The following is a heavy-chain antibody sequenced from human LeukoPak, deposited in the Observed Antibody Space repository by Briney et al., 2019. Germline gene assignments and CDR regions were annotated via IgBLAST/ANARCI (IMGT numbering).Heavy chain of an antibody. J-gene: IGHJ5*02. D-gene: IGHD3-10*01. CDR1: GYTFTSYG. Sequence: ASVKVSCKASGYTFTSYGISWVRQAPGQGLEWMGWISPYNGNTNYAQKLQGRVTMTTDTSTSTAYMELRSLRSDDTAVYYCAGGRYYGSGSYGNWFDPWGQGTLVTVSS. CDR2: ISPYNGNT. V-gene: IGHV1-18*01. CDR3: AGGRYYGSGSYGNWFDP.